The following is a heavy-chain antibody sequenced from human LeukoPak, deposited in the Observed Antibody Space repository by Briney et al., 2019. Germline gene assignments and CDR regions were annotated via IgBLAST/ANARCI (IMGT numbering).Heavy chain of an antibody. D-gene: IGHD2-2*01. CDR2: IRSKANSYAT. CDR1: GFTFTYNA. CDR3: TKYQLPFPS. Sequence: QPGGSLRLSCAASGFTFTYNAMSWVRQAPGKGLEWVGRIRSKANSYATAYAASVKGRFTISRDDSNNTAYLQMNSLKTEDTAVYYCTKYQLPFPSWGQGTLVTVSS. V-gene: IGHV3-73*01. J-gene: IGHJ4*02.